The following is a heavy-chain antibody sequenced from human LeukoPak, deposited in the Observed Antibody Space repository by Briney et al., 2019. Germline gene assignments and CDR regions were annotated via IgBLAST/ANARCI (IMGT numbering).Heavy chain of an antibody. V-gene: IGHV4-39*07. CDR1: GGSISSSSYY. CDR3: ARETSAALLDY. J-gene: IGHJ4*02. D-gene: IGHD6-13*01. Sequence: TSETLSLTCTVSGGSISSSSYYWGWIRQPPGKGLEWIGSIYHSGSTYYNPSLKSRVTISVDTSKNQFSLKLSSVTAADTAVYYCARETSAALLDYWGQGTLVTVSS. CDR2: IYHSGST.